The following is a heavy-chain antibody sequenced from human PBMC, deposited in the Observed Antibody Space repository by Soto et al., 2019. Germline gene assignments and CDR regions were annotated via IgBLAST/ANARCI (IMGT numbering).Heavy chain of an antibody. CDR1: GGTPSNSA. CDR2: IIPVFGLV. D-gene: IGHD3-22*01. J-gene: IGHJ6*02. Sequence: QVHLLLQSGAEVKKPGSSVKVSCKASGGTPSNSAISWVRQAPGQGLEWMGGIIPVFGLVKYAQNFQGRVTITADESTNTAYMELSSLRPEDTAVYYCAGGRIVVVGSSAYYGMDVWCQGTTVTVSS. CDR3: AGGRIVVVGSSAYYGMDV. V-gene: IGHV1-69*01.